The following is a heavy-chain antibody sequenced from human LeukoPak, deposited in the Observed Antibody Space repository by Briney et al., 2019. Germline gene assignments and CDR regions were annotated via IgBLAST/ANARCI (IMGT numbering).Heavy chain of an antibody. V-gene: IGHV4-34*01. CDR2: INPSGST. J-gene: IGHJ4*02. D-gene: IGHD2-2*01. CDR3: ARGALYCSSTSCYDLDY. Sequence: SETLSLTCAVYGGSFSGYYWSWIRHPPGKGLEWIGEINPSGSTNYNPSPKSRVTISVDTSKNQFSLKLSSVTAADTAVYYCARGALYCSSTSCYDLDYWGQGTLVTVSS. CDR1: GGSFSGYY.